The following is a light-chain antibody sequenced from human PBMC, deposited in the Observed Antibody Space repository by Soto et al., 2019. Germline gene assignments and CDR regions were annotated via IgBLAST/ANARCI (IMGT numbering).Light chain of an antibody. J-gene: IGKJ2*01. Sequence: DIQMTQSPSSLSAAVGDSVTITCRASQDINKYLNWYHQTPGKAPKLLVFATSTLHNGVPSRFSGSRSGTDFSLTSTILQPEDFATYYCQQSYSSPYTFGQGTTLEIK. CDR2: ATS. CDR1: QDINKY. CDR3: QQSYSSPYT. V-gene: IGKV1-39*01.